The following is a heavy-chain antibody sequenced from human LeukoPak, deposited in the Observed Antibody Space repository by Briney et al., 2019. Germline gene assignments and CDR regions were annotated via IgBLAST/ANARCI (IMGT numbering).Heavy chain of an antibody. J-gene: IGHJ3*02. D-gene: IGHD2-2*01. V-gene: IGHV3-9*01. CDR3: ACQLLGEAFDI. Sequence: GRSLRLSCAASGFTFDDYAMHWVRHAPGKGLEWVSGISWNSGSIAYADSVKGRFTISRDNAKNSLYLQMNSLRAEDTALYYCACQLLGEAFDIWGQGTMVTVSS. CDR2: ISWNSGSI. CDR1: GFTFDDYA.